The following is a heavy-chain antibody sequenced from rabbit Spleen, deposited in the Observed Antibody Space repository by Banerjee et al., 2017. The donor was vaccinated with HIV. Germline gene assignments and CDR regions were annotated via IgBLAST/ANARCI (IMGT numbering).Heavy chain of an antibody. J-gene: IGHJ4*01. CDR3: ARDLVSVIGWNFNL. CDR1: GVSFSSNYY. D-gene: IGHD1-1*01. CDR2: IYGGDGSST. Sequence: QEQLVESGGGLVQPEGSLTLTCTASGVSFSSNYYMCWVRQAPGKGLEWIACIYGGDGSSTAYANWAKGRFIMSRTSSITVTLQMTSLTAADTATYFCARDLVSVIGWNFNLWGPGTLVTVS. V-gene: IGHV1S45*01.